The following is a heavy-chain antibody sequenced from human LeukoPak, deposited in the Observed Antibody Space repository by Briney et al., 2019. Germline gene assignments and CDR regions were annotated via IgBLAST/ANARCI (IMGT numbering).Heavy chain of an antibody. CDR2: INPNSGGT. J-gene: IGHJ6*03. CDR1: GYTFTGYY. Sequence: GASVKVSCKASGYTFTGYYIHWVRQAPGQGLEWMGWINPNSGGTNYAQKFQGRVTMTRDTSISTAYMGLSRLRSDDTAVYYCAREGTVTYYFYYYMDVWGKGTTVTVSS. D-gene: IGHD4-17*01. V-gene: IGHV1-2*02. CDR3: AREGTVTYYFYYYMDV.